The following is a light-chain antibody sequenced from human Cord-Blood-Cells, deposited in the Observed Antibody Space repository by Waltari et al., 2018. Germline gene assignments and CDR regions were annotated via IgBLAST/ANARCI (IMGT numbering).Light chain of an antibody. CDR2: WAS. J-gene: IGKJ1*01. V-gene: IGKV4-1*01. CDR1: QSVLYSSNNKNY. Sequence: DIVMTQSPDSLAVSLGERATINCKSSQSVLYSSNNKNYLAWYQQQPGQPPKLLIYWASTRESGVPDRFSGSGSGTAFTLTISSLQAEDVAVYYCQQYYSTPTWTFGQGTKVEIK. CDR3: QQYYSTPTWT.